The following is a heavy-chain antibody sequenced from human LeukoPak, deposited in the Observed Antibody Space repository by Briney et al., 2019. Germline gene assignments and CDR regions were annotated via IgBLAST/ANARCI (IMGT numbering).Heavy chain of an antibody. CDR2: ISSSGNTI. D-gene: IGHD3-3*01. J-gene: IGHJ3*02. CDR3: ARDRNYDGAFDM. V-gene: IGHV3-48*03. CDR1: GFTFSSYE. Sequence: GGSLRLSCAASGFTFSSYEMNWVRQAPGKGLEWVSYISSSGNTIYDADSVKGRFTISRDNANNSLYLQMNSLRAEDTAVYYCARDRNYDGAFDMWGQGTMVTVSS.